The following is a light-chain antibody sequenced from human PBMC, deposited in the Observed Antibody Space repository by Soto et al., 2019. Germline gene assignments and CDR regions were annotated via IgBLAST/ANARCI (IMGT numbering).Light chain of an antibody. CDR3: CSYAGSSTPYG. V-gene: IGLV2-23*02. Sequence: QSALTQPASVSGSPGQSITISCTGTSSDVGSYNLVSWYQQHPGKAPKLMIYEVSKRPSGVSNRFSGSKSGNTASLTISGFQAEDEADYYCCSYAGSSTPYGFGTGTKVTVL. J-gene: IGLJ1*01. CDR2: EVS. CDR1: SSDVGSYNL.